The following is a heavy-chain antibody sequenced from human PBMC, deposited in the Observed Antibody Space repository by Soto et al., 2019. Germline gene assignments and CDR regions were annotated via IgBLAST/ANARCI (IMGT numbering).Heavy chain of an antibody. D-gene: IGHD4-17*01. Sequence: QVQLQESGPGLVKPSETLSLTCTVSGGSISSYYWSWIRQPPGKGLEWIGYIYYSGSTNYNPSLKSRGTISVDTSKNQFSLKLSSVTAADAAVYYCARQLMTTVTHDAFDIWGQGTMVTVSS. J-gene: IGHJ3*02. CDR3: ARQLMTTVTHDAFDI. CDR1: GGSISSYY. V-gene: IGHV4-59*08. CDR2: IYYSGST.